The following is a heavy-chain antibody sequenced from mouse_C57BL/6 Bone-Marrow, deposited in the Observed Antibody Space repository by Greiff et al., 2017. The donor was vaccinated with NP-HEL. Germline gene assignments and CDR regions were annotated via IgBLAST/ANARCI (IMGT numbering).Heavy chain of an antibody. CDR2: ISYDGSN. CDR1: GYSITSGYY. CDR3: ARSLLLRYPAWFAY. J-gene: IGHJ3*01. D-gene: IGHD1-1*01. Sequence: EVQLQESGPGLVKPSQSLSLTCSVTGYSITSGYYWNWIRQFPGNKLEWMGYISYDGSNNYNPVLKIRISITRYTSKNQFFLKLNSVTTEDTATYDCARSLLLRYPAWFAYWGQGTLVTVSA. V-gene: IGHV3-6*01.